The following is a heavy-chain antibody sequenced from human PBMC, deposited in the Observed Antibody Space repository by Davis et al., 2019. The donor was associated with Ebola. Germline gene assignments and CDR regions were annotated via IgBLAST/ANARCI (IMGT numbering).Heavy chain of an antibody. J-gene: IGHJ4*02. CDR3: AKDYHDYGDSTHTLDS. D-gene: IGHD4-17*01. CDR2: IWYEGRNT. V-gene: IGHV3-33*06. CDR1: GFKVSSYS. Sequence: GESLKISCVVSGFKVSSYSMNWVRQAPGKGLEWVAVIWYEGRNTYYADSVKGRFTISRDNSKNTLYLQMNSLRVEDTAVYYCAKDYHDYGDSTHTLDSWGEGTLVTVSS.